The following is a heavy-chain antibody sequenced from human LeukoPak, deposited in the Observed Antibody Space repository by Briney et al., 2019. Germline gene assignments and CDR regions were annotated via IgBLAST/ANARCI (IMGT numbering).Heavy chain of an antibody. Sequence: GESLKISCKGSGYSFTSYWIGWVRQAPGKGLEWVANVKRDGSEKYYVDSVKGRFTISRDNAKNSLYLRMNSLRAEDTAVYYCARDLFYFDYWGQGTLVTVSS. J-gene: IGHJ4*01. CDR3: ARDLFYFDY. CDR2: VKRDGSEK. CDR1: GYSFTSYW. V-gene: IGHV3-7*05.